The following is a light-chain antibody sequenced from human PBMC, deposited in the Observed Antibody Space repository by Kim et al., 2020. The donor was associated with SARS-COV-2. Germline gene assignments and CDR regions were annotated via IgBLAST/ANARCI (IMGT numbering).Light chain of an antibody. J-gene: IGLJ1*01. Sequence: GQSITISCTGTSSDVGAYNYVSWYQHHPSKAPKLMIFDVNNRPSGLSNRFSGSKSGNTASLTISGLQAEDEADYYCSSYATTRSYVFGTGTKVTVL. CDR2: DVN. V-gene: IGLV2-14*03. CDR3: SSYATTRSYV. CDR1: SSDVGAYNY.